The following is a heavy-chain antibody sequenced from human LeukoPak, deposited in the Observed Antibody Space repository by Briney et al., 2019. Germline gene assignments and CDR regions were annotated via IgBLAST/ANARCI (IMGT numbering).Heavy chain of an antibody. V-gene: IGHV1-69*05. J-gene: IGHJ5*02. D-gene: IGHD6-6*01. CDR3: ARGGAARPPYNWFDP. Sequence: SVKVSCKASGYTFTGYYMHWVRQAPGQGLEWMGGIIPIFGTANYAQKFQGRVTITTDESTSTAYMELSSLRSEDTAVYYCARGGAARPPYNWFDPWGQGTLVTVSS. CDR2: IIPIFGTA. CDR1: GYTFTGYY.